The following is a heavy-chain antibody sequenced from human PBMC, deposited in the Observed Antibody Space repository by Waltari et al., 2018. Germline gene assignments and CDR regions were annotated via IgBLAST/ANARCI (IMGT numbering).Heavy chain of an antibody. CDR3: ARSGLVSAFDY. J-gene: IGHJ4*02. D-gene: IGHD3-9*01. CDR2: INDDGTKE. CDR1: GFDFHGYW. V-gene: IGHV3-7*01. Sequence: EVPLVESGGGLVQPGGSLRLSCVAYGFDFHGYWMGWFRQAPGKSLEWVANINDDGTKEFYVESLKGRVTISRDNAKNSVYLQTTSLRAEDTALYYCARSGLVSAFDYWGQGSLVTVAS.